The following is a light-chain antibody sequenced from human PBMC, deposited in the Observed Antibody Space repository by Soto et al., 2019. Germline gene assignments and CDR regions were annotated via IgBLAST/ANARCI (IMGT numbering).Light chain of an antibody. J-gene: IGLJ1*01. CDR2: EVT. CDR3: SSYTSGSALYV. Sequence: QSVLTQPASVSGSPGQSITISCTGTSSDVGGYDFVSWYQHHPGKAPRLMIYEVTNRPSGVSNRFSGSKSGNTASLTISGLQAEDEADYYCSSYTSGSALYVFGTGTQLTVL. V-gene: IGLV2-14*01. CDR1: SSDVGGYDF.